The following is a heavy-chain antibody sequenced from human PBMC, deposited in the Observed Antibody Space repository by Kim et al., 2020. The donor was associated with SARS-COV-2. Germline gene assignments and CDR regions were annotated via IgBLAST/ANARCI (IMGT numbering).Heavy chain of an antibody. J-gene: IGHJ4*02. CDR1: GGTFSSYA. V-gene: IGHV1-69*04. Sequence: SVKVSCKASGGTFSSYAISWVRQAPGQGLEWMGRIIPILGIANYAQKFQGRVTITADKSTSTAYMELSSLRSEDTAVYYCAREEYYYDSSGKSDWGQGTLVTVSS. CDR2: IIPILGIA. D-gene: IGHD3-22*01. CDR3: AREEYYYDSSGKSD.